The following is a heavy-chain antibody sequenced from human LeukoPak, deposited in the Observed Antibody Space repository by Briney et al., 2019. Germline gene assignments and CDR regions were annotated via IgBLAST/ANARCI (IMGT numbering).Heavy chain of an antibody. V-gene: IGHV5-51*01. J-gene: IGHJ6*02. D-gene: IGHD4-23*01. CDR2: INPGDSDT. CDR1: GYSFTNYW. CDR3: ARQGDAVVTDV. Sequence: GESLKISCKGSGYSFTNYWIGWVRQMPGKGLEWMAFINPGDSDTRYSPSFQGHVTISVDKSINTAYLRWGSLKASDTAMYYCARQGDAVVTDVWGQGTTVIVSS.